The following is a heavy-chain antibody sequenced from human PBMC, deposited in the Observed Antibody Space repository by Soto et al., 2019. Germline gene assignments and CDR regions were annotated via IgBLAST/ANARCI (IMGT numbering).Heavy chain of an antibody. CDR3: VRGKGGFLYYYMDV. CDR1: GFTFSDHY. J-gene: IGHJ6*03. V-gene: IGHV3-72*01. Sequence: EVQLVESGGGLVQPGGSLRLSCAASGFTFSDHYMDWVRQAPGKGLEWVGRARNKDNSYFTEYAASVKGRVTISIDESQNSLYLQINSLKTEDTAVYYCVRGKGGFLYYYMDVWGKGTTVTVS. CDR2: ARNKDNSYFT.